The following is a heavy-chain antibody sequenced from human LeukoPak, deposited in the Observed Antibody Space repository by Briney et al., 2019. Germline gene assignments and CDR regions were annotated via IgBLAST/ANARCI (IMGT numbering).Heavy chain of an antibody. CDR1: GGSISSYY. Sequence: PSETLSLTCTVSGGSISSYYWSWIRQPAGKGLEWIGYIYYTGATDYNPSLKSRVTISLDTSKNQFSLKLSSVTAADAAVYYCARAGYSYGTGYYFDYWGQGALVTVSS. CDR2: IYYTGAT. D-gene: IGHD5-18*01. CDR3: ARAGYSYGTGYYFDY. J-gene: IGHJ4*02. V-gene: IGHV4-59*01.